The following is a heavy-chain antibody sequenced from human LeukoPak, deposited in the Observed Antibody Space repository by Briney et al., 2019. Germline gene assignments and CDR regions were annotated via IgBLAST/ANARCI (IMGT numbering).Heavy chain of an antibody. J-gene: IGHJ4*02. Sequence: ASVKVSCKASGYTFTSYDINWVRQATGQGLEWMGWMNPNSGNTGYAQKFQGRVTITGNTSISTAYMELSSLRSEDTAVYYCARGSPAARLAEDYWGQGTLVTVSS. CDR3: ARGSPAARLAEDY. D-gene: IGHD6-6*01. CDR2: MNPNSGNT. CDR1: GYTFTSYD. V-gene: IGHV1-8*03.